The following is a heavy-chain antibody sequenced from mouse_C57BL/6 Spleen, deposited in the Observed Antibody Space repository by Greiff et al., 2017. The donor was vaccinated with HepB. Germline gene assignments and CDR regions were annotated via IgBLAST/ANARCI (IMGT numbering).Heavy chain of an antibody. CDR3: ARYPDSSGYAMDY. Sequence: EVQRVESGGGLVKPGGSLKLSCAASGFTFSDYGMHWVRQAPEKGLEWVAYISSGSSTIYFADTVKGRFTIARDNAKNTLFLQMTSLRSEDTAMYYCARYPDSSGYAMDYWGQGTSVTVSS. V-gene: IGHV5-17*01. CDR2: ISSGSSTI. CDR1: GFTFSDYG. J-gene: IGHJ4*01. D-gene: IGHD3-2*02.